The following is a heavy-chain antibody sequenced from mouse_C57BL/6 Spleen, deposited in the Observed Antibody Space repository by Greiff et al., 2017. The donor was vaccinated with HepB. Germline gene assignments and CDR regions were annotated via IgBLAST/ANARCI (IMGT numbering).Heavy chain of an antibody. CDR2: ISGGGSYT. CDR3: ARDQATVVARDV. CDR1: GFTFSSYA. D-gene: IGHD1-1*01. J-gene: IGHJ1*03. V-gene: IGHV5-4*01. Sequence: EVQLVESGGGLVKPGGSLKLSCAASGFTFSSYAMSWVRQTPEKRLEWVATISGGGSYTYCPDNVKGRFTISRDNAKNNLYLQMSHLKSEDTTMYYCARDQATVVARDVWGTGTTVTVSS.